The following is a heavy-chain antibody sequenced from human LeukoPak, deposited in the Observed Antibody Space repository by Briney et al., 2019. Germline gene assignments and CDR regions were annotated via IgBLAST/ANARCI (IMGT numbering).Heavy chain of an antibody. J-gene: IGHJ4*02. V-gene: IGHV4-59*08. CDR2: IYYSWST. CDR1: GGSISSYY. Sequence: SETLSLTCTVSGGSISSYYWSWIRQPPGKGLELVGYIYYSWSTNYNPSLKSRGTISIDASKNQYSLNLSPGTAAATAVYYCARFGNSYGLDYWGQGTLVTVSS. D-gene: IGHD5-18*01. CDR3: ARFGNSYGLDY.